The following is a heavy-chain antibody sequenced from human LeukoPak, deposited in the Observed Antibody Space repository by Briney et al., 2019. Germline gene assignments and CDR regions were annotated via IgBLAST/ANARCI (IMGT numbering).Heavy chain of an antibody. D-gene: IGHD1-20*01. CDR1: GGSISSSSYY. CDR2: IYYSGST. CDR3: ARDGRGLHNWNQKRRTYYMDV. Sequence: SETLSLTCTVSGGSISSSSYYWGWIRQPPGKGLEWIGSIYYSGSTYYNPSLSSRVTISVDTSKNQFSLKLSSVTAADTAVYYCARDGRGLHNWNQKRRTYYMDVWGKGTTVTVSS. J-gene: IGHJ6*03. V-gene: IGHV4-39*02.